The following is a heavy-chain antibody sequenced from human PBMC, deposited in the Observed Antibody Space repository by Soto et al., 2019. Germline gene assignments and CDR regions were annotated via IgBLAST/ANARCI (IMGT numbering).Heavy chain of an antibody. CDR3: ARDSCSGGSCYPGYNWFDP. CDR1: GGSISSYY. Sequence: PSETLSLTCTVSGGSISSYYWSWIRQPPGKGLEWIGYIYYSGSTNYNPSLKSRVTISVDTSKNQFSLKLSSVTAADTAVYYCARDSCSGGSCYPGYNWFDPWGQGTLVTVSS. CDR2: IYYSGST. D-gene: IGHD2-15*01. J-gene: IGHJ5*02. V-gene: IGHV4-59*01.